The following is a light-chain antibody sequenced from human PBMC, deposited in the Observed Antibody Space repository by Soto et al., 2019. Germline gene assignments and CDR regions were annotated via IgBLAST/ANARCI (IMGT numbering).Light chain of an antibody. CDR3: QQSYSTPYT. V-gene: IGKV1-39*01. CDR1: QNITTY. CDR2: PAS. J-gene: IGKJ2*01. Sequence: DIPMTQSPSSLSASVRDRVTITCRASQNITTYLNWYQQNPGEAPKLLIYPASNLQSGVPSRFSGSGSWTDFTLTITSLQPEDFATYYCQQSYSTPYTFGQGTKLEIK.